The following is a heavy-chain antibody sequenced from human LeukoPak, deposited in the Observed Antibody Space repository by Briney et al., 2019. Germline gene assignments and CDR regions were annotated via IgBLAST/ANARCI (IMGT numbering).Heavy chain of an antibody. CDR1: GGSISSSTYY. CDR2: IYYSGST. D-gene: IGHD5-24*01. CDR3: ARALPYMATWGAFDI. Sequence: SETLSLTCTVSGGSISSSTYYWGWIRQPPGKGLEWIGSIYYSGSTYYNPSLKSRVTISIDTSKNRFSLKLTSVTAADTAVYYCARALPYMATWGAFDIWGQGTMVTVSS. V-gene: IGHV4-39*07. J-gene: IGHJ3*02.